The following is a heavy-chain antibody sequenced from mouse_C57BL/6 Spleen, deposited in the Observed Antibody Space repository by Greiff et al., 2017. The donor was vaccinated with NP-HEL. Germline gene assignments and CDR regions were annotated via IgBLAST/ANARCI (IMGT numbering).Heavy chain of an antibody. CDR3: TIITTDPYYYAMDY. CDR1: GYTFTDYE. J-gene: IGHJ4*01. CDR2: IDPETGGT. Sequence: QVQLKQSGAELVRPGASVTLSCKASGYTFTDYEMHWVKQTPVHGLEWIGAIDPETGGTAYNQKFKGKAILTADKSSSTAYMELRSLTSEDSAVYYCTIITTDPYYYAMDYWGQGTSVTVSS. V-gene: IGHV1-15*01. D-gene: IGHD1-1*01.